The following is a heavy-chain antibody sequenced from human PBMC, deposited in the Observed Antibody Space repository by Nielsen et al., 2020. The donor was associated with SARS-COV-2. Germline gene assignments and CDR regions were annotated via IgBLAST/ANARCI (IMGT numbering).Heavy chain of an antibody. CDR3: ARSSGAYYYESSGYPV. D-gene: IGHD3-22*01. V-gene: IGHV4-59*01. CDR1: GGSISSYY. CDR2: IYYSRST. Sequence: SETLSLTCTVSGGSISSYYWSWIRQPPGKGLEWIGYIYYSRSTSYNSSLKSRVTISVDTSKNQFSLKLSSVTAADTAVYYCARSSGAYYYESSGYPVWGQGTLVTVSS. J-gene: IGHJ4*02.